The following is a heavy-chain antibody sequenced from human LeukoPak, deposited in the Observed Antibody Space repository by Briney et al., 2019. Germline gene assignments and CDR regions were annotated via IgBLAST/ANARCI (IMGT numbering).Heavy chain of an antibody. CDR2: INHSGST. Sequence: PSETLSLTCAVYGGSFSGYYWSWIRQPPGKGLEWIGEINHSGSTNYNPSLKSRVTISVDTSKNQFSLKQSSVTAADTAVYYCARHRGTYYYDSSGYESAFDIWGQGTMVTVSS. CDR3: ARHRGTYYYDSSGYESAFDI. V-gene: IGHV4-34*01. D-gene: IGHD3-22*01. CDR1: GGSFSGYY. J-gene: IGHJ3*02.